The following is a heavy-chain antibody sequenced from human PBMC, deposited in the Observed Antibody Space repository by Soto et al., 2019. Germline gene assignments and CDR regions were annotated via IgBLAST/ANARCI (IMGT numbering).Heavy chain of an antibody. D-gene: IGHD2-15*01. CDR3: ARARLDIVVVVGRGATVDY. Sequence: PSETLSLTCTVSGGSISSGDYYWSWIRQPPGKGLEWIGYIYYSGSTYYNPSLKSRVTISVDTSKNQFSLKLSSVTAADTAVYYCARARLDIVVVVGRGATVDYWGQGTLVTVSS. CDR2: IYYSGST. V-gene: IGHV4-30-4*01. CDR1: GGSISSGDYY. J-gene: IGHJ4*02.